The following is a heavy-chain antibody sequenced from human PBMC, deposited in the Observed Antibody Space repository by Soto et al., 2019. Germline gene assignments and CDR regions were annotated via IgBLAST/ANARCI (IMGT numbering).Heavy chain of an antibody. J-gene: IGHJ4*02. CDR1: GLTFSKYA. CDR3: AKYYYDRSGSPLAFDY. CDR2: ISGSGGTT. Sequence: GGSLRLSCAASGLTFSKYALSWVRQAPGKGLEWVSAISGSGGTTRYADSVKGRVTISRDNSKDTVFLQMNSLRAEDTAVYSCAKYYYDRSGSPLAFDYWGQGTLVTVSS. V-gene: IGHV3-23*01. D-gene: IGHD3-22*01.